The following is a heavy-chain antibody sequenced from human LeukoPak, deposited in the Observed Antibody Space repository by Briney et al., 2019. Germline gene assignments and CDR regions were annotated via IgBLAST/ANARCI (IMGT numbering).Heavy chain of an antibody. CDR3: ARDSYDGRLYYGFDC. V-gene: IGHV3-74*01. D-gene: IGHD3-22*01. CDR2: INTDGRST. Sequence: PGGSLRLSCAASGFTFSSYWMHWVRQAPGKGLVWVSRINTDGRSTGYADSVKGRFTISRDNAKNTLYLQMNSLRAEDTAAYYCARDSYDGRLYYGFDCWGQGALVTVSS. CDR1: GFTFSSYW. J-gene: IGHJ4*02.